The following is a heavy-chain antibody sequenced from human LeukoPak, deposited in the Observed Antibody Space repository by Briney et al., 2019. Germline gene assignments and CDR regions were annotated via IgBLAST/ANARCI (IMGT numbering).Heavy chain of an antibody. CDR2: INPNSGGT. J-gene: IGHJ5*02. CDR3: AGSPDYDFWSGLAVNNWFDP. D-gene: IGHD3-3*01. CDR1: GYTFTGYY. V-gene: IGHV1-2*06. Sequence: ASVKVSCKASGYTFTGYYMHWVRQAPGQGLEWMGRINPNSGGTNYAQKFQGRVTMTRDTSISTAYMELSRLRSDDTAVYYCAGSPDYDFWSGLAVNNWFDPWGQGTLVTVSS.